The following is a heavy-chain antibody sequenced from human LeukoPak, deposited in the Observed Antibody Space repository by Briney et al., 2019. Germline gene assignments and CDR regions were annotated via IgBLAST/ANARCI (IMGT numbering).Heavy chain of an antibody. Sequence: PGGSPRPSCAASGFTLSIYSMNWVRQAPGKGLEWVSYISSSSSSIYYADSVKGRFTISRDNAKSSLYLQMSSLRAEDTAVYYCARDHSYDYDSSVYGMDVWGQGTTVTVSS. V-gene: IGHV3-48*04. CDR3: ARDHSYDYDSSVYGMDV. D-gene: IGHD3-22*01. CDR1: GFTLSIYS. CDR2: ISSSSSSI. J-gene: IGHJ6*02.